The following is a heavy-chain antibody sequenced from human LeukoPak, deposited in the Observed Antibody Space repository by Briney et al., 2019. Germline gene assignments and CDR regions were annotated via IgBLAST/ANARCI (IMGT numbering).Heavy chain of an antibody. D-gene: IGHD2-15*01. Sequence: SQTLSLTCTVSGGSISSGGYYWSWIRQPPGKGLEWIGYIYHSGSTYYNPSLKSRVTISVDRSKNQFSLKLSSVTAADTAVYYCARTVVVVAARWFDPWGQGTLVTVSS. CDR1: GGSISSGGYY. J-gene: IGHJ5*02. V-gene: IGHV4-30-2*01. CDR3: ARTVVVVAARWFDP. CDR2: IYHSGST.